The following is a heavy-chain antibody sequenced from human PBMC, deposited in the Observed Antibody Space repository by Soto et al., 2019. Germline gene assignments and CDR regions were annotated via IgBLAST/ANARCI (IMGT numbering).Heavy chain of an antibody. D-gene: IGHD3-10*01. CDR1: GYTFTSYC. CDR3: ARGSLWFQDNWFDS. V-gene: IGHV1-18*01. Sequence: ASVKVSCKASGYTFTSYCISWVRRAPGQGLEWMGWISAYNGNTNYAQKLQGRVTMTTDTSTSTAYMELRSLRSDDTAVYYCARGSLWFQDNWFDSWGQGTLVTVSS. J-gene: IGHJ5*01. CDR2: ISAYNGNT.